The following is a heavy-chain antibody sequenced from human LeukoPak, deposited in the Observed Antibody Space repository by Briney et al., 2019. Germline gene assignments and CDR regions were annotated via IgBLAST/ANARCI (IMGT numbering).Heavy chain of an antibody. CDR3: AGVDLDMTTVTTSGWFDP. D-gene: IGHD4-11*01. V-gene: IGHV4-30-4*01. CDR2: IYYSGST. J-gene: IGHJ5*02. Sequence: SETLSLTCTVSGGSISSGDYYWSWIRQPPGKGLEWIGYIYYSGSTYYNPSLKSRVTISVDTSKNQFSLKLSSVTAADTAVYYCAGVDLDMTTVTTSGWFDPWGQGTLVTVSS. CDR1: GGSISSGDYY.